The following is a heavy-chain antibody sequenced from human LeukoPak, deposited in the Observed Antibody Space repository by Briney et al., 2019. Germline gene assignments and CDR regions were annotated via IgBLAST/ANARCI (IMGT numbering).Heavy chain of an antibody. J-gene: IGHJ4*02. CDR2: LHTSGGT. CDR1: GGSLSSYY. D-gene: IGHD1-26*01. V-gene: IGHV4-4*07. Sequence: PSETLSLTCTVSGGSLSSYYWSWIRQPAGKGLEWIGRLHTSGGTNYDPSLKSRVTMSVDTSKNQFSLRLSSVTAADTAVYYCARAPLRGSYDFDYWGQGTLVTVSS. CDR3: ARAPLRGSYDFDY.